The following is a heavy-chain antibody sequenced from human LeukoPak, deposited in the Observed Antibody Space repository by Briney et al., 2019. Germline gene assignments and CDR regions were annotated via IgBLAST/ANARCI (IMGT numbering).Heavy chain of an antibody. CDR1: GGTFSSYA. CDR2: IIPIFGTA. V-gene: IGHV1-69*13. Sequence: GASVKVSCKASGGTFSSYAISWVRQAPGQGLEWMGGIIPIFGTANYAQKFQGRVTITADESTSTAYMELSSLRSEDTAVYYCARVWDIAAAENYFDYWGQGTLVTVSS. CDR3: ARVWDIAAAENYFDY. J-gene: IGHJ4*02. D-gene: IGHD6-13*01.